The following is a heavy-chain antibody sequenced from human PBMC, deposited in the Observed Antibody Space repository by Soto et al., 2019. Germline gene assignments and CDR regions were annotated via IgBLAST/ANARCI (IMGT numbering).Heavy chain of an antibody. CDR2: IYYSGST. Sequence: SETLSLTYTVSGGSISSSSYYWGWIRQPPGKGLEWIGSIYYSGSTYYNPSLKSRVTISVDTSKNQFSLKLSSVTAADTAVYYCARNNLYDSSGWYYFDYWGQGTLVTVSS. CDR1: GGSISSSSYY. V-gene: IGHV4-39*07. CDR3: ARNNLYDSSGWYYFDY. J-gene: IGHJ4*02. D-gene: IGHD6-19*01.